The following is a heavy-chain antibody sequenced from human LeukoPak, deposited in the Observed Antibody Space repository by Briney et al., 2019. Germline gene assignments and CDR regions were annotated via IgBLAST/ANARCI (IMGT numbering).Heavy chain of an antibody. J-gene: IGHJ4*01. CDR3: AKFNGWELAEYYLDY. V-gene: IGHV3-23*01. Sequence: GESLRLSCAASGFIFSDYAVSWVRQAPGKGLEWLSGMSKSGDYTHDTESVEGRFTISRDNSKNTLYLQMSGLRAEDTAIYYCAKFNGWELAEYYLDYWGHGTLVTVSS. D-gene: IGHD1-26*01. CDR2: MSKSGDYT. CDR1: GFIFSDYA.